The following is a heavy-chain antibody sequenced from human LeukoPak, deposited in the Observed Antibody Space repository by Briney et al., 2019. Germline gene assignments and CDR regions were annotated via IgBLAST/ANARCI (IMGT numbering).Heavy chain of an antibody. J-gene: IGHJ4*02. V-gene: IGHV3-33*08. Sequence: QTGGSLRLSCAASGFTFNSYVMSWVRQAPGKGLEWVAVIWYDGTNKYYADSVKGRFTISRDNSKNAFLQMNSLRAEDTAVYYCARDYDTSGSYFDFFDYWGQGTLVTVSS. CDR1: GFTFNSYV. CDR3: ARDYDTSGSYFDFFDY. CDR2: IWYDGTNK. D-gene: IGHD3-22*01.